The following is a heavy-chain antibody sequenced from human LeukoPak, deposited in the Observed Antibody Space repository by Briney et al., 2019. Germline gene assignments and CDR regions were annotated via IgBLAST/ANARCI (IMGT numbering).Heavy chain of an antibody. Sequence: SETLSLTCTVSGGSISSYYWSWIRQPAGKGLEWIGRIYTSGSTNYNPSLKSRVTMSVDTSKNQFSLKLSSVTAADTAVYYCARYSDGNIHGAFDPWGQGTMVIVSS. D-gene: IGHD3-16*01. CDR3: ARYSDGNIHGAFDP. V-gene: IGHV4-4*07. CDR1: GGSISSYY. CDR2: IYTSGST. J-gene: IGHJ3*01.